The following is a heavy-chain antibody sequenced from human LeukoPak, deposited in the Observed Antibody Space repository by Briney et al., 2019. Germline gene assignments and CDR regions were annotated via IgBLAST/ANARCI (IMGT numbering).Heavy chain of an antibody. V-gene: IGHV4-34*01. D-gene: IGHD3-10*01. CDR1: GGSFSSYY. CDR3: ARGNRPYGEHEAFDI. J-gene: IGHJ3*02. CDR2: IDHSGST. Sequence: PSETLSLACAVYGGSFSSYYWSWIRQPPRKGLEWIGEIDHSGSTNYNPSLQSRVTISVDTSKNQFSLKVSSVSAADTAVYYCARGNRPYGEHEAFDIWGHGTTVTVSP.